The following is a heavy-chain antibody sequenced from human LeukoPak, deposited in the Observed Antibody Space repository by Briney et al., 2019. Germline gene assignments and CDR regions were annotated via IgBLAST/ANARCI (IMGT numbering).Heavy chain of an antibody. CDR1: GFSFSSYW. CDR2: IKEDGSEK. D-gene: IGHD3-22*01. CDR3: ARKDSSPRTFDY. J-gene: IGHJ4*02. V-gene: IGHV3-7*01. Sequence: GGSLRLSRAASGFSFSSYWMSWVRQAPGKGLEWVANIKEDGSEKNYVGSVKGRFTISRNNAKNSLYLQMNSLRAEDTAVYYCARKDSSPRTFDYWGQGTLVTVSS.